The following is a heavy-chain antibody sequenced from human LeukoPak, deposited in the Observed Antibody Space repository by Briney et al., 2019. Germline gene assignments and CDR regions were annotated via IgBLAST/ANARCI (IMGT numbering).Heavy chain of an antibody. Sequence: GGSLRLSCAASGFTFSSYWMSWVRQAPGKGLEWVSVIYSGGSTYYADSVKGRFTISRDNSKNTLYLQMNSLRAEDTAVYYCASPGYSSGWSPEGYWGQGTLVTVSS. V-gene: IGHV3-53*01. CDR2: IYSGGST. D-gene: IGHD6-19*01. J-gene: IGHJ4*02. CDR3: ASPGYSSGWSPEGY. CDR1: GFTFSSYW.